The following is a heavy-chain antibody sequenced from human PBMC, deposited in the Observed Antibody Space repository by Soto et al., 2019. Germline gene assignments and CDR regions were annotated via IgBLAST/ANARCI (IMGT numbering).Heavy chain of an antibody. V-gene: IGHV3-30*18. D-gene: IGHD3-22*01. Sequence: GGSLRLSCAASGFTFDDYTMHWVRQAPGKGLEWVAAISCDGSNKNYGDSVKGRFTISRDNSKKTLYLQMNSLRPEDTALYYCAKDEYYYSRSGYYIFDSWGQGTLVTVSS. CDR2: ISCDGSNK. CDR3: AKDEYYYSRSGYYIFDS. J-gene: IGHJ4*02. CDR1: GFTFDDYT.